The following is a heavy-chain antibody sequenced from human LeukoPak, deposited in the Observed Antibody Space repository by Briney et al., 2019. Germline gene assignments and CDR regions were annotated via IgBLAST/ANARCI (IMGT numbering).Heavy chain of an antibody. D-gene: IGHD3-10*01. V-gene: IGHV3-23*01. CDR1: GLTFNSYA. J-gene: IGHJ4*02. CDR3: AKDVGDYYGSGSYPDILGY. Sequence: PGGSLRLSCSASGLTFNSYAMTWVRQAPGKGLEWVSGISASGASTYYADSVKGRFTISRDNSKNTLYLQMNSLRAEDTAVYYCAKDVGDYYGSGSYPDILGYWGQGTLVTVSS. CDR2: ISASGAST.